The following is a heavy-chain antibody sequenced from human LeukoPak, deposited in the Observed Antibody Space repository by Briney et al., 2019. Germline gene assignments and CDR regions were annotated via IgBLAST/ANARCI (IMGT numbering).Heavy chain of an antibody. V-gene: IGHV3-23*01. CDR1: GFTFSSYA. CDR3: AKDRWGAAAGRGYFQH. CDR2: ISGSGGST. Sequence: GGSLRLSCAASGFTFSSYAMSWVRQAPGKGLEWVSAISGSGGSTYYADSVKGRFTISRDNSKNTLYLQMNSLRAEDTAVYYCAKDRWGAAAGRGYFQHWGQGTLVTVSS. D-gene: IGHD6-13*01. J-gene: IGHJ1*01.